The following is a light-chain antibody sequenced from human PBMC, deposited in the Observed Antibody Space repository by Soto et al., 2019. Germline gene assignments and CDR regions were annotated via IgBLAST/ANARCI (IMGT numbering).Light chain of an antibody. J-gene: IGLJ3*02. CDR2: NNS. V-gene: IGLV1-44*01. Sequence: QSVLTQPPSASGTPGQRVTISCSGSRSNIGSNTVNWYQQVPGTAPKLLIYNNSQRPSGVPDRFSGSKSGTSASLAISGLQSEDEADYYCAAWDDSLNGWVFGGGTKVTVL. CDR1: RSNIGSNT. CDR3: AAWDDSLNGWV.